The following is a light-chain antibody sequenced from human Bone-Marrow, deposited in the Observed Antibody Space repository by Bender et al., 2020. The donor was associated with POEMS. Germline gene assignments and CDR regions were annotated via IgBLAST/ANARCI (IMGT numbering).Light chain of an antibody. CDR2: QDT. CDR1: DLGDKY. Sequence: SYELTQPPSVSVSPGQTANITCSGDDLGDKYVCWYQQKPGQSPVRVIYQDTKRPSGIPERFSGSNSGNTATLTISGTQSMDEADYFCQAWDSATVVFGGGTKLTVL. CDR3: QAWDSATVV. J-gene: IGLJ2*01. V-gene: IGLV3-1*01.